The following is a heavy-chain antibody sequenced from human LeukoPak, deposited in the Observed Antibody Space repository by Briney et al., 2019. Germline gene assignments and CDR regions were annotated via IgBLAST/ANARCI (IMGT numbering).Heavy chain of an antibody. V-gene: IGHV3-7*01. Sequence: PGGSLRLSCAASGFSFNSYWMTWVRQPPGRGLEWVANIDPAGTDTYYVDPVKGRFTISRDNAKNLVNLQMNTLRAEDTAVYSCGRFGYVAGIDLWGQGTLVTVSS. J-gene: IGHJ4*02. CDR1: GFSFNSYW. CDR3: GRFGYVAGIDL. CDR2: IDPAGTDT. D-gene: IGHD6-19*01.